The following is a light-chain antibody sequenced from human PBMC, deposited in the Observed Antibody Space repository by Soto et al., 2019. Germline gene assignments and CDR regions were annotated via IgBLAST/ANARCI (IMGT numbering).Light chain of an antibody. Sequence: NFMLTQPHSVSESPGKTVTISCTRSSGSIASNYVQWYQQRPGSAPTTVIYEDSQRPSGVPYRFSGSFDTSSNSASLTISXXXXXDEXDYYCQSFXXXXXHMVFGGGT. CDR2: EDS. V-gene: IGLV6-57*04. CDR3: QSFXXXXXHMV. CDR1: SGSIASNY. J-gene: IGLJ2*01.